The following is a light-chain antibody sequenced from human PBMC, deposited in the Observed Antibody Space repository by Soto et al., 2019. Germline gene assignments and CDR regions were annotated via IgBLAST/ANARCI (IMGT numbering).Light chain of an antibody. CDR1: SSNIGSNY. Sequence: QSVLIQPPSASGTPGQRVTISCSGSSSNIGSNYVYWYQQLQGTAPKLLIYKNNQRASGIPDRFSGSKFGTSASLAISGLRSEDEADYYCAAWDDSLSVVVFGGGTKLTVL. V-gene: IGLV1-47*01. J-gene: IGLJ2*01. CDR2: KNN. CDR3: AAWDDSLSVVV.